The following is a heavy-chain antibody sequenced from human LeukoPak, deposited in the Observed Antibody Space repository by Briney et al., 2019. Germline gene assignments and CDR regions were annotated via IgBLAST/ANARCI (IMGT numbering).Heavy chain of an antibody. V-gene: IGHV3-7*04. D-gene: IGHD6-19*01. CDR2: IKQDGSEK. CDR3: AREHSSGWYYFDY. J-gene: IGHJ4*02. Sequence: GGSLRLSCAASGFTFSSYWMSWVRQAPGNGLEWVANIKQDGSEKYYVDSVKGRFTISRDNAKNSLYLQMTSLRAEDTAVYYCAREHSSGWYYFDYWGQGTLVTVSS. CDR1: GFTFSSYW.